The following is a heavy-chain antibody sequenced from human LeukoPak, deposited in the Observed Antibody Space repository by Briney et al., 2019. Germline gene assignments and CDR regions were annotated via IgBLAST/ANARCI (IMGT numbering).Heavy chain of an antibody. D-gene: IGHD5-18*01. V-gene: IGHV3-30*04. Sequence: PGGSLRLSCAASGFTFSSYAMHWVRQAPGKGLEWVAVISYDGSNKYYADSVKGRFTISRDNSKNTLYLQMNSLRAEDTAVYYCARNRGYSYGYGDYCGQGTLVTVSS. J-gene: IGHJ4*02. CDR2: ISYDGSNK. CDR1: GFTFSSYA. CDR3: ARNRGYSYGYGDY.